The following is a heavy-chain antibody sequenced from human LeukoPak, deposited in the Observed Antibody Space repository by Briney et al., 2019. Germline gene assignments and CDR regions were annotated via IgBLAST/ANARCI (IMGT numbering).Heavy chain of an antibody. Sequence: ASVKVSCKASGYTFTSYGISWARQAPGQGLEWMGWISAYNGNTNYAQKLQGRVTMTTDTSTSTAYMELRSLRSDDTAVYYCARDGCSSTSCYYNWFDPWGQGTLVTVPS. J-gene: IGHJ5*02. D-gene: IGHD2-2*01. V-gene: IGHV1-18*01. CDR3: ARDGCSSTSCYYNWFDP. CDR1: GYTFTSYG. CDR2: ISAYNGNT.